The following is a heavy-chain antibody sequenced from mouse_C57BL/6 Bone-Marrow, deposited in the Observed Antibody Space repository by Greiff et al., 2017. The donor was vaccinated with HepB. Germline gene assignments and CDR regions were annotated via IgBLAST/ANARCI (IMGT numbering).Heavy chain of an antibody. V-gene: IGHV14-4*01. CDR3: TKSSYPYYAMDY. Sequence: QLQQSGAELVRPGASVKLSCTASGFNIKDDYMHWVKQRPEQGLEWIGWIDPENGDTEYASKFQGKATITADTSSNTAYLQLSSLTSEDTAVYYCTKSSYPYYAMDYWGQGTSVTVSS. CDR2: IDPENGDT. D-gene: IGHD1-1*01. CDR1: GFNIKDDY. J-gene: IGHJ4*01.